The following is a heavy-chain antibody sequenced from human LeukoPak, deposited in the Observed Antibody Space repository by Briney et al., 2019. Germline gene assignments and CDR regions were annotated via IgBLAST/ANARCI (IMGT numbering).Heavy chain of an antibody. CDR2: IYCSGSN. D-gene: IGHD5-12*01. CDR1: GGSISSYY. V-gene: IGHV4-59*01. CDR3: ARAVGDGYNSDY. Sequence: SETLSLTCTVSGGSISSYYWSWIRQPPGKGLEWIGYIYCSGSNNYNPSLKSRVTISVDTSKNQFSLKLSSVTAADTAVYYCARAVGDGYNSDYWGQGTLVTVSS. J-gene: IGHJ4*02.